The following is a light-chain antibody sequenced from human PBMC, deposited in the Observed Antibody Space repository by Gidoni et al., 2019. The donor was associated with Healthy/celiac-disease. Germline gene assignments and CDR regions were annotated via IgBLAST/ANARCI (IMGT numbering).Light chain of an antibody. CDR2: WAS. CDR1: QSVLYSSNNKND. J-gene: IGKJ2*01. V-gene: IGKV4-1*01. Sequence: DIVMTQSPDSLAVSLGERATINCKSSQSVLYSSNNKNDLAWYQQKPGQPPNLLIYWASTRESGVPDRFSGSGSGTDFTLTISSLQAEDVAVYYCQQYYSTPQTFGQGTKLEIK. CDR3: QQYYSTPQT.